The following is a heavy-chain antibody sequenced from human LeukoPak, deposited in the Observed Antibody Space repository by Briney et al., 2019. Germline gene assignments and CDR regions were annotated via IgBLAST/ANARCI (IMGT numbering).Heavy chain of an antibody. D-gene: IGHD3-22*01. CDR2: ISYDGSNK. CDR3: AKGAYYYDSSGQYYFDY. Sequence: GGSLRLSCTASGFTFSDYGIHWVRQAPGKGLEWVTFISYDGSNKYYVDSVKGRFTISRDNSKNTLYLQMNGLRAEDTAVYYCAKGAYYYDSSGQYYFDYWGQGTLVTVSS. J-gene: IGHJ4*02. CDR1: GFTFSDYG. V-gene: IGHV3-30*18.